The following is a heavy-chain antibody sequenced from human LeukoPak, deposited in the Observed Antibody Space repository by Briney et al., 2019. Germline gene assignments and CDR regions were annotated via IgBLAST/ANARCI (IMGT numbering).Heavy chain of an antibody. D-gene: IGHD6-6*01. CDR3: ARDQRVTGRPDIDY. J-gene: IGHJ4*02. CDR1: GFTFSGHW. CDR2: INTDGGTT. Sequence: GGSLRLSCAASGFTFSGHWMHWVRQAPGKGLVWVSRINTDGGTTYYADSVKGRFTISRDNAKDTLYLQMDSLRAEDTAMYYCARDQRVTGRPDIDYWGQGTLVIVSS. V-gene: IGHV3-74*01.